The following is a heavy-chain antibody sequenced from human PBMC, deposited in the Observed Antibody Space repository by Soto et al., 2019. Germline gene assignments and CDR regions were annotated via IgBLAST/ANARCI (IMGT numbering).Heavy chain of an antibody. V-gene: IGHV4-59*01. CDR3: ARVPCSSTSCYGHYFDY. CDR1: GGSISGYY. CDR2: IYYSGST. Sequence: SSETPSPTRTVSGGSISGYYWSWIRPPPGKGLEWIGYIYYSGSTNYNPSLKSRVTISVDTSKNQFSLKLTSVTAADTAVYYCARVPCSSTSCYGHYFDYWGQGTLVTVSS. J-gene: IGHJ4*02. D-gene: IGHD2-2*01.